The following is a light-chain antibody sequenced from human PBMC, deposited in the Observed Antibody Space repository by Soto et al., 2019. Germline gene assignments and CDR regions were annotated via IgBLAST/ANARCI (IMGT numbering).Light chain of an antibody. V-gene: IGKV3-11*01. Sequence: EIVLTQSPATLSLSPGERATLSCRASQSVSSYLAWYQQKPGQAPRLLIYDASTRATAIPARFSGSGSGTDFTLTISSREHEDFAVYYCQQRSNWPPWTFGQGTKVEIK. CDR2: DAS. CDR1: QSVSSY. J-gene: IGKJ1*01. CDR3: QQRSNWPPWT.